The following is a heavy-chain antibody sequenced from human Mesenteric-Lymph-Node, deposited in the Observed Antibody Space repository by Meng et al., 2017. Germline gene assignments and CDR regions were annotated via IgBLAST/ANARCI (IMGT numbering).Heavy chain of an antibody. V-gene: IGHV1-24*01. Sequence: ASVKVSCKASGGTFSSYAISWVRQAPGKGLEWMGGFDPEDGETIYAQKFQGRVTMTEDTSTDTAYMELSSLRSEDTAVYYCASIGAKIGGYSYGLYYFDYWGQGTLVTVSS. CDR1: GGTFSSYA. J-gene: IGHJ4*02. CDR3: ASIGAKIGGYSYGLYYFDY. CDR2: FDPEDGET. D-gene: IGHD5-18*01.